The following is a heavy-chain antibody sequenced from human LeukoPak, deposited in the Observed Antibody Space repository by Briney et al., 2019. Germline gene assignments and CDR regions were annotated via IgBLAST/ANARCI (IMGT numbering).Heavy chain of an antibody. CDR3: ARGPPSAVRMVRGVIITSPWFDP. V-gene: IGHV1-46*01. D-gene: IGHD3-10*01. CDR2: INPSGGST. J-gene: IGHJ5*02. Sequence: ASVKVSCKASGYTFTSYGISWVRQAPGQGLEWMGIINPSGGSTSYAQKFQGGVTMTRDTSTSTVYMELSSLRSEDTAVYYCARGPPSAVRMVRGVIITSPWFDPWGQGTLVTVSS. CDR1: GYTFTSYG.